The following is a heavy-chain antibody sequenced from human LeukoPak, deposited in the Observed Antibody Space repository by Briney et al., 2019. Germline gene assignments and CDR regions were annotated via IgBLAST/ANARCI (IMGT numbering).Heavy chain of an antibody. J-gene: IGHJ6*02. V-gene: IGHV3-66*02. CDR3: ARDQGDPYYYYGMDA. CDR2: TYSGGST. Sequence: GGSLRLSCAASGFTVSSNYMSWVRQAPGKGLEWVSVTYSGGSTYYADSVKGRFTISRDNSKNTLYLQMNSLRAEDTAVYYCARDQGDPYYYYGMDAWGQGTTVTVSS. CDR1: GFTVSSNY.